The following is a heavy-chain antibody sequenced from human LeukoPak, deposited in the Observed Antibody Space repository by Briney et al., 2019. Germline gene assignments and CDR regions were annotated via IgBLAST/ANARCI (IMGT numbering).Heavy chain of an antibody. CDR1: GFTFSSYS. CDR2: ISSSSSYI. J-gene: IGHJ4*02. Sequence: GGSLRLSXAASGFTFSSYSMNWVGQAPGKGLEWVSSISSSSSYIYYADSVKGRFTISRDNAKNSLYLQMNSLRAEDTAVYYCARGGRIFGVVPLDYWGQGTLVTVSS. CDR3: ARGGRIFGVVPLDY. V-gene: IGHV3-21*01. D-gene: IGHD3-3*01.